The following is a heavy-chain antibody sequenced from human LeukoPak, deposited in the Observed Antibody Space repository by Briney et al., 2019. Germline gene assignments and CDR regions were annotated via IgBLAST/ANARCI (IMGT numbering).Heavy chain of an antibody. V-gene: IGHV4-4*07. D-gene: IGHD6-6*01. J-gene: IGHJ4*02. Sequence: SETLSLTCTVSGGSISSFYWSWIRQPAGKGLEWIGRIYPSGSTNYNPSPKSRVALSIDTSKNHFSLKLSSVTAADTAVYYCAREYSTSSREFDYWGQGTLVTVSS. CDR1: GGSISSFY. CDR3: AREYSTSSREFDY. CDR2: IYPSGST.